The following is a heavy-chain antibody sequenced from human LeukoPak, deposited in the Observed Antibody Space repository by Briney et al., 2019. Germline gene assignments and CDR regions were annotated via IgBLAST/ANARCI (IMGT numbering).Heavy chain of an antibody. CDR2: IYYSGST. CDR1: GGSISSSSYY. Sequence: SETLSLTCTVSGGSISSSSYYWGWIRQPPGKGLEWIGSIYYSGSTYYNPSLKSRVTISVDTSKNQFSLKLSSVTAADTAVYYCARSYDSSGYYLDYWGQGTQVTVSS. CDR3: ARSYDSSGYYLDY. D-gene: IGHD3-22*01. V-gene: IGHV4-39*01. J-gene: IGHJ4*02.